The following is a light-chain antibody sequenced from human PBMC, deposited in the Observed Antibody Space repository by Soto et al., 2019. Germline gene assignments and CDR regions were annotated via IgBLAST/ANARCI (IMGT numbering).Light chain of an antibody. CDR2: GAS. Sequence: EIVMTQSPATLSVSPGERATLSCWASQSVSSNLAWYQQKPGRAPRLLIYGASTRATGIPVRFSGSGSGTEFTLTISSLQSEDFAVYYCQHYESWPPATFGGGTKVEIK. J-gene: IGKJ4*01. CDR1: QSVSSN. V-gene: IGKV3-15*01. CDR3: QHYESWPPAT.